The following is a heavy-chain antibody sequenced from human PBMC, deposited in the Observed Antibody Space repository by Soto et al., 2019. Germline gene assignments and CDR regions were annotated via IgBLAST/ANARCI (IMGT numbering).Heavy chain of an antibody. Sequence: QVQLVESGGGVVQPGRSLRLSCAASGFTFSSYGMHWVRQAPGKGLEWVAVIWYDGSNKYYADSVKCRFTISRDNSKNTLYLQMNSLRAEDTAVYYCARDADIVATIRMALPIDYWGQGTLVTVSS. CDR2: IWYDGSNK. D-gene: IGHD5-12*01. V-gene: IGHV3-33*01. J-gene: IGHJ4*02. CDR3: ARDADIVATIRMALPIDY. CDR1: GFTFSSYG.